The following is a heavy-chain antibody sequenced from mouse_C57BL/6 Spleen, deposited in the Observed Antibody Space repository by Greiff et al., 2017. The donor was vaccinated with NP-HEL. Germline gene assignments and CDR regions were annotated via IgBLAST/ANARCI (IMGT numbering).Heavy chain of an antibody. Sequence: LVESGPELVKPGASVKISCKASGYAFSSSWMNWVKQRPGKGLEWIGRIYPGDGDTNYNGKFKGKATLTADKSSSTAYMQLSSLTSEDSAVYFCARMRMVTTSFDYWGQGTTLTVSS. V-gene: IGHV1-82*01. J-gene: IGHJ2*01. CDR3: ARMRMVTTSFDY. D-gene: IGHD2-2*01. CDR1: GYAFSSSW. CDR2: IYPGDGDT.